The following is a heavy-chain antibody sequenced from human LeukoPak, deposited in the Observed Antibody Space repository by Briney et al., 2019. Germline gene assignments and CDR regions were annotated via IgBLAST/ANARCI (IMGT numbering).Heavy chain of an antibody. J-gene: IGHJ4*02. CDR3: AKWGDFDVLTGYYVPDF. Sequence: PGASLRLSCAASGFTFSNYAMSWVRQAPGKGLEWVSAITGSGGNTYYADSVKGRFTISRDSSKNTLYLQMNSLRDEDTAVYYCAKWGDFDVLTGYYVPDFWGQGTLVTVSS. CDR1: GFTFSNYA. V-gene: IGHV3-23*01. D-gene: IGHD3-9*01. CDR2: ITGSGGNT.